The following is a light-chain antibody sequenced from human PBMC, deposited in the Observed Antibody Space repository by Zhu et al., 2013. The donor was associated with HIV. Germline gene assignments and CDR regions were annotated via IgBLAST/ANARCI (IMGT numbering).Light chain of an antibody. J-gene: IGKJ1*01. Sequence: EIVLTQSPGTLSLSPGERATLSCRASQSVSSSYLAWYQQKPGQAPRLFIYGASTRATGIPGRFSGSGSGADFTLTISSLEPEDFAVYYCQQRANWPRTFGQGAKVEIK. CDR1: QSVSSSY. V-gene: IGKV3D-20*02. CDR2: GAS. CDR3: QQRANWPRT.